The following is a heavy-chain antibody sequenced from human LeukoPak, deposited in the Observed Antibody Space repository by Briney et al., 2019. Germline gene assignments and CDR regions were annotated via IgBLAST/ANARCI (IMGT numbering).Heavy chain of an antibody. J-gene: IGHJ4*02. V-gene: IGHV3-30*18. CDR2: MSYDGGTK. CDR3: AKVPRQNGWFPLSDY. D-gene: IGHD6-19*01. Sequence: GGSLRLSCAASGFTFSSYAMHWVRQAPGKGLEWVAVMSYDGGTKYYAESVKGRFTISRDNSKNTLYLQINSLRAEDTAVYYCAKVPRQNGWFPLSDYWGQGALVTVSS. CDR1: GFTFSSYA.